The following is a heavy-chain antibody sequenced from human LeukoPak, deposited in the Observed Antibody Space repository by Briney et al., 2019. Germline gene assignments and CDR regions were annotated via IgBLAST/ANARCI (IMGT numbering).Heavy chain of an antibody. Sequence: ASVKVSCKASGYTLTDYYMHWVRQAPGQGLEWMGRINPNSGGTNYAQKFQGRVTMTRDTSISTVYMELSRLRSDDTAAYYCARVGYYESSGYYEYWGQGTLVTVSS. J-gene: IGHJ4*02. CDR1: GYTLTDYY. D-gene: IGHD3-22*01. V-gene: IGHV1-2*06. CDR2: INPNSGGT. CDR3: ARVGYYESSGYYEY.